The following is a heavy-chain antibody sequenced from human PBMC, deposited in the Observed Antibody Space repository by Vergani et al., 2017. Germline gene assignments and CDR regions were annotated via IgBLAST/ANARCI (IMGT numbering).Heavy chain of an antibody. Sequence: QVQLVQSGAEVKKPGSSVKVSCKASGGTFSSYTISWVRQAPGQGLEWMGRIIPILGIANYAQKFQGRVTITADKSTSTAYMELSSLRSEDTAVYYCARNSVTTSPAEYFQHWGQGTLVTVSS. D-gene: IGHD4-17*01. CDR2: IIPILGIA. CDR1: GGTFSSYT. CDR3: ARNSVTTSPAEYFQH. V-gene: IGHV1-69*02. J-gene: IGHJ1*01.